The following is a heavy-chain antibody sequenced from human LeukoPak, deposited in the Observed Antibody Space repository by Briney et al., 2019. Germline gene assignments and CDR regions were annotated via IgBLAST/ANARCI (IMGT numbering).Heavy chain of an antibody. CDR2: VYHTGKT. D-gene: IGHD2-8*01. V-gene: IGHV4-59*04. Sequence: PSETLSLTCTVSGGSISSYYWSWIRQPPEKGLEWIGSVYHTGKTYYNPSLKNRVTISVETSKNHFSLSLRSVTASDTAIYFCARLHVYYYGWFDPWGQGTLVTASS. CDR3: ARLHVYYYGWFDP. CDR1: GGSISSYY. J-gene: IGHJ5*02.